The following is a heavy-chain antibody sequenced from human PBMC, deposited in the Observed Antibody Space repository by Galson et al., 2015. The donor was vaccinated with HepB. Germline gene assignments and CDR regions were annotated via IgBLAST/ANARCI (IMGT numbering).Heavy chain of an antibody. V-gene: IGHV3-53*01. CDR2: IYTGGST. CDR3: ARGYSYGYFDY. CDR1: GFTVSSNY. D-gene: IGHD5-18*01. J-gene: IGHJ4*02. Sequence: SLRLSCAASGFTVSSNYMTWVRQAPGKGLEWVSVIYTGGSTYYADSVKGRFTISRDNSKSTLYLQMNSLRAEDTAVYYCARGYSYGYFDYWGQGTLVTVSS.